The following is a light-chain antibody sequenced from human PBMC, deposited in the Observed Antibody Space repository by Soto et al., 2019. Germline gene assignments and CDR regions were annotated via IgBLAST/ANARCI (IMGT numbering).Light chain of an antibody. CDR3: QQSYNTPIT. CDR1: QSITTY. V-gene: IGKV1-39*01. J-gene: IGKJ5*01. Sequence: DIQMTQYPSSLSASVGDRVTITCRASQSITTYLNWYQQKPGKAPKLLIYAASSLQRGVPSRFSGSGSGTDFTLTINSLQPEDFATYYCQQSYNTPITFGQGTRLEIK. CDR2: AAS.